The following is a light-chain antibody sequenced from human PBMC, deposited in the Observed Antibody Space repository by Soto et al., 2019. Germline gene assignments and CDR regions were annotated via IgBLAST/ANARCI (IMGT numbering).Light chain of an antibody. Sequence: SSWSSQSVLFSSNNKNYLTWYQQKPGQPPKLLIYWASTRESGVPDRFSGSGSGTDFTLTISSLQAEDVAVYYCQQYYSSPRTFGQGTKVEI. V-gene: IGKV4-1*01. CDR1: QSVLFSSNNKNY. CDR3: QQYYSSPRT. CDR2: WAS. J-gene: IGKJ1*01.